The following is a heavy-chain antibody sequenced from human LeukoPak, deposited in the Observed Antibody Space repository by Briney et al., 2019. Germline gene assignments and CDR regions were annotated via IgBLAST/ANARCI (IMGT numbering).Heavy chain of an antibody. CDR1: GGSISSGDCY. CDR3: ASQDAAAGSIDY. J-gene: IGHJ4*02. V-gene: IGHV4-30-4*08. CDR2: IYYSGST. D-gene: IGHD6-13*01. Sequence: SETLSLTCTVSGGSISSGDCYWSWIRQPPGKGLEWIGYIYYSGSTNYNPSLKSRVTISVDTSKNQFSLKLSSVTAADTAVYYCASQDAAAGSIDYWGQGTLVTVSS.